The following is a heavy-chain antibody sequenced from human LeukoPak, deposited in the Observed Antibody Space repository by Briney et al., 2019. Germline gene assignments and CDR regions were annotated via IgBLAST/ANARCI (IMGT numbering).Heavy chain of an antibody. V-gene: IGHV5-51*01. CDR1: GYSFINYW. CDR3: ARHGFSTATSNYYYYYMDV. D-gene: IGHD3-3*01. CDR2: IFPGDSRT. J-gene: IGHJ6*03. Sequence: ESLKISCKGSGYSFINYWIAWVRQMPGKGLEWMGIIFPGDSRTTYSPSFQGQVTISADKSISTAYLQWSSLKASDTAMYYCARHGFSTATSNYYYYYMDVWGKGTTVTVSS.